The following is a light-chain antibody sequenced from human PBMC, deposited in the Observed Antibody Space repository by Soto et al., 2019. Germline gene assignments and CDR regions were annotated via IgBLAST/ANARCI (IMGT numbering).Light chain of an antibody. CDR3: QQYDRFPYT. J-gene: IGKJ2*01. Sequence: DIQMTQSPSTLSASVGDTVTITCRASQSISNWLAWYQQKPGQAPQLLIHKASTLESGVPSRFSGSGSGTEFNLTISSLQPDDFATFYCQQYDRFPYTFGQGTKLEIK. CDR2: KAS. CDR1: QSISNW. V-gene: IGKV1-5*03.